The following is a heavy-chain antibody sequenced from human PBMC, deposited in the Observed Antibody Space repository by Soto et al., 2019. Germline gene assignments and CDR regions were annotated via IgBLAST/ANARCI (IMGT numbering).Heavy chain of an antibody. CDR2: IGTAGDT. Sequence: EVQLVESGGGLVQPGGSLRLSCAASGFTFSSYDMHWVRQATGKGLEWVSAIGTAGDTYYPGSVKGRFTISRDNAKNSLYLQMNSLRAEDTAVYYCARALDSSSWFRLKVNHFDYWGQGTLVTVSS. J-gene: IGHJ4*02. CDR3: ARALDSSSWFRLKVNHFDY. D-gene: IGHD6-13*01. V-gene: IGHV3-13*01. CDR1: GFTFSSYD.